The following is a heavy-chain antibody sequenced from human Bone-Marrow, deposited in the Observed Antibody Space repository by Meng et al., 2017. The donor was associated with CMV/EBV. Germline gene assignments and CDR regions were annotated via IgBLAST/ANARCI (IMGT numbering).Heavy chain of an antibody. Sequence: AGVNVSRKASVYTFTSYDINWVRQVPGRGLEWMGWMNPNSGNTGYAQKFQGRVTLTRSNYISTAYMELSSLRSEDTAVYYCARARGGGSNVVLYWGQGTLVTVSS. CDR1: VYTFTSYD. J-gene: IGHJ1*01. D-gene: IGHD2-15*01. V-gene: IGHV1-8*01. CDR3: ARARGGGSNVVLY. CDR2: MNPNSGNT.